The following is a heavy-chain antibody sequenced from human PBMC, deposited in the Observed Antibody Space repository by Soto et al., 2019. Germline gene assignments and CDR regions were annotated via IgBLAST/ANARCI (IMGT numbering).Heavy chain of an antibody. Sequence: QVQLQESGPGLVKPSQTLSLTCTVSGDSISSNNNYWSWIRQPPGEGLEWIGFISYSGTTSYSPSLKSPVAISLDTSKNQFSLSLGSVTAADTAVYYCAGGRGYSYGLDPWGQGPLVTVSS. V-gene: IGHV4-30-4*01. CDR2: ISYSGTT. D-gene: IGHD5-18*01. J-gene: IGHJ5*02. CDR3: AGGRGYSYGLDP. CDR1: GDSISSNNNY.